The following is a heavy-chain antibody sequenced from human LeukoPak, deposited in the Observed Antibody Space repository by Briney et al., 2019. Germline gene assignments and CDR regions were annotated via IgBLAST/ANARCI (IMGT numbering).Heavy chain of an antibody. J-gene: IGHJ3*02. CDR2: IRYDGSNK. CDR1: GFTFSSYG. Sequence: PGGSLRLSCAASGFTFSSYGMHWVRQAPGKGLEWVAFIRYDGSNKYYADSVKGRFTISRDNSKNTLYLQMDNLRAEDTAVYYCARVTTAIPDAFDIWGQGTMVTVSS. D-gene: IGHD2-21*02. V-gene: IGHV3-30*02. CDR3: ARVTTAIPDAFDI.